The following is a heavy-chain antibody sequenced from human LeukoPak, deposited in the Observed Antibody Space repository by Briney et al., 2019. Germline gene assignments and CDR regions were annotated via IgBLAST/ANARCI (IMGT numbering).Heavy chain of an antibody. Sequence: SETLSLTCTVSGGSISSYYWSWIRQPPGKGLEWIGYIYYSGSTNYNPSLKSRVTISVDTSKNQFSLKLSSVTAADTAVYYCAGVSPAGTFVIDYWGQGTLVTVSS. D-gene: IGHD6-13*01. CDR2: IYYSGST. J-gene: IGHJ4*02. CDR3: AGVSPAGTFVIDY. CDR1: GGSISSYY. V-gene: IGHV4-59*08.